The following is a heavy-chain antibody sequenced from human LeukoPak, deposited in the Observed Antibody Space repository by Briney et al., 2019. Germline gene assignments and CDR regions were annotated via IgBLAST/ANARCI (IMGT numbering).Heavy chain of an antibody. Sequence: SETLSLTRTGSGGSISSYYWSWIRQPPGKGLEWIGYIYYSGSTNYNPSLKSRVTISVDTSKNQFSLKLSSVTAADTAVYYCARSPYCGGDCHLDYWGQGTLVTVSS. CDR2: IYYSGST. J-gene: IGHJ4*02. D-gene: IGHD2-21*02. V-gene: IGHV4-59*08. CDR1: GGSISSYY. CDR3: ARSPYCGGDCHLDY.